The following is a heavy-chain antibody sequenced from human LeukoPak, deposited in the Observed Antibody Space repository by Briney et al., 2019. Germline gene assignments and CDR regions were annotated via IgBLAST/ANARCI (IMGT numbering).Heavy chain of an antibody. CDR3: AKDQYQMLPYNWFDP. J-gene: IGHJ5*02. V-gene: IGHV3-23*01. Sequence: LSGGSLGLSCAASGFTFSSYAMSWVRQAPGKGLEWVSAISGSGGSTYYADSVKGRFTISRDNSKNTLYLQMNSLRAEDTAVYYCAKDQYQMLPYNWFDPWGQGTLVTVSS. CDR2: ISGSGGST. D-gene: IGHD2-2*01. CDR1: GFTFSSYA.